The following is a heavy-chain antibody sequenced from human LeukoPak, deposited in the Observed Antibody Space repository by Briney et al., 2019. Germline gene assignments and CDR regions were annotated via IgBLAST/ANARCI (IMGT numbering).Heavy chain of an antibody. Sequence: PGRSLRLSCAASGFTSSSYAMHWVRQSLGKGLEWVAVMSYDGFNKYYADSVKGRFTISRDNSKNTLYQQMNSLRAEDTAVYYCAKTKGYSYGYYFDFWGQGTLVTVSS. CDR3: AKTKGYSYGYYFDF. V-gene: IGHV3-30*18. D-gene: IGHD5-18*01. J-gene: IGHJ4*02. CDR1: GFTSSSYA. CDR2: MSYDGFNK.